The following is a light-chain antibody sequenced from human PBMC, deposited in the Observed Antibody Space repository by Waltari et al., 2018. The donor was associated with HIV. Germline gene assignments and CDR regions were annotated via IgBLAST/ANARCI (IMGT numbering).Light chain of an antibody. Sequence: DIQMTQSPSSLSASVGDGVTITCQESHDTSFSLNWYQQQPGKAPKLLIYDASKLERGVPSRFTGSGSGTHFTFTITSLQAEDIATYYCQQYRYLPITFGGGTKVEI. V-gene: IGKV1-33*01. J-gene: IGKJ4*01. CDR3: QQYRYLPIT. CDR2: DAS. CDR1: HDTSFS.